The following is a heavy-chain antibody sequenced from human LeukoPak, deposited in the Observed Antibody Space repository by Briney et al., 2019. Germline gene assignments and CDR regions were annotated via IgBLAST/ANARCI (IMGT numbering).Heavy chain of an antibody. CDR3: ARREWIQLWLSLSAFDI. CDR2: IYYSGST. J-gene: IGHJ3*02. CDR1: GGSISSSSYY. V-gene: IGHV4-39*07. D-gene: IGHD5-18*01. Sequence: SETLSLTCTVSGGSISSSSYYWGSIRQPPGKGLEWIGSIYYSGSTYYNPSLKSRATISLDTSKNQFSLKLSSVTAADTAVYYCARREWIQLWLSLSAFDIWGQGTMVTVSS.